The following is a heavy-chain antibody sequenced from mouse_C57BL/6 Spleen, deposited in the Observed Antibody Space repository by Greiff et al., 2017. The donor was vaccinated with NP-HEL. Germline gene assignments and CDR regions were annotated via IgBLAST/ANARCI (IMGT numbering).Heavy chain of an antibody. CDR3: ARSRGWLLLRAD. CDR1: GYTFTSYW. D-gene: IGHD2-3*01. V-gene: IGHV1-61*01. Sequence: QVQLQQPGAELVRPGSSVKLSCKASGYTFTSYWMEWVKQRPGQGLEWIGNIYPADSETHYNQKFKDKATLTVDKSSSTAYMQLSSLTSEDSAVYYCARSRGWLLLRADWGQGTLVTVSA. J-gene: IGHJ3*01. CDR2: IYPADSET.